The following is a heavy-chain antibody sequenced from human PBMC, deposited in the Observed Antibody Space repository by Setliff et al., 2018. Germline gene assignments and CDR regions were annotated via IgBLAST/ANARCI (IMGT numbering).Heavy chain of an antibody. V-gene: IGHV4-59*01. CDR1: GGSISPYF. D-gene: IGHD5-18*01. CDR3: ARDRTAYSYGLDV. J-gene: IGHJ6*02. Sequence: SETLSLTCTVSGGSISPYFWSWIRQSPGKGLKWIGYIYHNGNTNFNPSRKTRVTMSVDTSKNQFALNLRSVTAADSAVYYCARDRTAYSYGLDVWGQGTTVTVSS. CDR2: IYHNGNT.